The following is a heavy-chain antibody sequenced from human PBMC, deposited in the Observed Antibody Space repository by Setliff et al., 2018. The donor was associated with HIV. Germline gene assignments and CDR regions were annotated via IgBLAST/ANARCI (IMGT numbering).Heavy chain of an antibody. J-gene: IGHJ3*02. CDR2: IYTSGNT. V-gene: IGHV4-4*07. CDR3: ARNPCSGGSCPDAFDI. CDR1: GGSISSYY. Sequence: SETLSLTCTVSGGSISSYYWSWIRQPAGKGLEWIGRIYTSGNTNYNPSLKSRVTISVDTSKHQFSLKLSSVTAADTAVYYCARNPCSGGSCPDAFDIWGQGTMVTVS. D-gene: IGHD2-15*01.